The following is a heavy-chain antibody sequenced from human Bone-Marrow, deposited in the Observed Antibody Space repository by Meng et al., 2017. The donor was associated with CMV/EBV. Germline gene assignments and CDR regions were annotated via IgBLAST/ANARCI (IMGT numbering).Heavy chain of an antibody. CDR1: GGSFSGYY. D-gene: IGHD1-26*01. CDR3: ARIVGATLNYYYGMDV. CDR2: INHSGST. Sequence: SETLSLTCAVYGGSFSGYYWSWIRQPPGKGLEWIGEINHSGSTNYNPSLKSRVTISVDTSKNQFSLKLSSVTAADTAVYYCARIVGATLNYYYGMDVWGQGTTVTVSS. J-gene: IGHJ6*02. V-gene: IGHV4-34*01.